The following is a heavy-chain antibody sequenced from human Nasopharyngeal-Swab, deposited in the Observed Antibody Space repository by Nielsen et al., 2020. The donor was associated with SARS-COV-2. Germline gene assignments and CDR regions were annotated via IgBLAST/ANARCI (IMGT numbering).Heavy chain of an antibody. D-gene: IGHD1-1*01. CDR2: IYPGDSDT. V-gene: IGHV5-51*01. Sequence: GESLKISCTGSGYSFTSYCIGWVRQLPGKGLEWMGIIYPGDSDTRYSPSFQGQVTNSADNSISTAYLQRSILKASDTAIYYCARLIPPLERAVYWFDTWGQGTLVTVSS. CDR3: ARLIPPLERAVYWFDT. CDR1: GYSFTSYC. J-gene: IGHJ5*02.